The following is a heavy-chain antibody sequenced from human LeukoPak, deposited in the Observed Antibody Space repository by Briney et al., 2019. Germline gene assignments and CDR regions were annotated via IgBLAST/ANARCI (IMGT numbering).Heavy chain of an antibody. D-gene: IGHD3-10*01. CDR3: AKTVRITMVRGVITPPYFDY. J-gene: IGHJ4*02. CDR1: GFTFSSYA. Sequence: PGGSLRLSCAASGFTFSSYAMSWVRQAPGKGLEWVSAISGSGGSTYYADSVKGRLTISRDNSKNTLYLQMNSLRAEDTAVYYCAKTVRITMVRGVITPPYFDYWGQGTLVTVSS. CDR2: ISGSGGST. V-gene: IGHV3-23*01.